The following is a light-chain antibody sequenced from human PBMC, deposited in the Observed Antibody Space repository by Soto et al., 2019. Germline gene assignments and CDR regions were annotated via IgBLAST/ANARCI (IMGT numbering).Light chain of an antibody. J-gene: IGLJ1*01. CDR2: DVS. CDR3: CTPLYV. V-gene: IGLV2-11*01. Sequence: QSALTQSRSVSGSPGQSGTISCTGTSSDVGGYNYVSWYQQHPGKAPKLMIYDVSKRPSGVPDRFSGSKSGNTASLTISGLQAEDEADYYCCTPLYVFGTGTKVTVL. CDR1: SSDVGGYNY.